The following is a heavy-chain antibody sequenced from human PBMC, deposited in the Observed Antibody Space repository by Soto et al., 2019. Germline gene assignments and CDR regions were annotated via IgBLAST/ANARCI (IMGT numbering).Heavy chain of an antibody. J-gene: IGHJ4*02. CDR1: VYSFAIYC. D-gene: IGHD6-13*01. CDR3: ARQAAAGRAAFDY. V-gene: IGHV5-10-1*01. Sequence: PGEPLKISCPGSVYSFAIYCISWVRQMRGKGLEWMGRIDPSDSYTNYSPSFQGHVTVSADMSISNAYLQWNSLKTSDTAMYYCARQAAAGRAAFDYWGLGTLVTVSS. CDR2: IDPSDSYT.